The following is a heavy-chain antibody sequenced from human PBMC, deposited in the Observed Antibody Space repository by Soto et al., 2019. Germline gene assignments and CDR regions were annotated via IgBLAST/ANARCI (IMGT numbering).Heavy chain of an antibody. J-gene: IGHJ5*02. V-gene: IGHV4-4*02. D-gene: IGHD4-17*01. CDR2: IYHSGST. CDR1: GGSISSSNW. Sequence: SETLSLTCAVSGGSISSSNWWSWVRQPPGKGLEWIGEIYHSGSTNYNPSLKSRVTISVDKSKNQFSLKLSSVTAADTAVYYCARMVGHDYRSWFDPWGQGTLVTVSS. CDR3: ARMVGHDYRSWFDP.